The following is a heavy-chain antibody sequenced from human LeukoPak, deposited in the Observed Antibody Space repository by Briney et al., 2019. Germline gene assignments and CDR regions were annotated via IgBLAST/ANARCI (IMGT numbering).Heavy chain of an antibody. CDR3: AKGPSCTSASCYVIGALDI. CDR2: ISASANST. V-gene: IGHV3-23*01. CDR1: GFTFDIYA. J-gene: IGHJ3*02. Sequence: LPGGSLRLSCAASGFTFDIYAMTWVRQAPGKGPDWVSGISASANSTYYADSVKGRFINSRDNSKNTLYLQMNSLRVDDMAVYYCAKGPSCTSASCYVIGALDIWGLGTTVTVSS. D-gene: IGHD2-2*01.